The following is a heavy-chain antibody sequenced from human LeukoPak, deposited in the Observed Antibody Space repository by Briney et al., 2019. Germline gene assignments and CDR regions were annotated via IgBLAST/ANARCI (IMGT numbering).Heavy chain of an antibody. V-gene: IGHV4-39*01. CDR3: ARLDYSSSHYDS. CDR2: IYYSGST. J-gene: IGHJ4*02. Sequence: PSETLSLTCSVSGGSISSSSYYWGWIRQPPGKGLEWIGSIYYSGSTYHNPSLKSRVTMSVDTSKNQFSLTLTSVTAADTAIYYCARLDYSSSHYDSWGQGTLVTVSS. D-gene: IGHD6-13*01. CDR1: GGSISSSSYY.